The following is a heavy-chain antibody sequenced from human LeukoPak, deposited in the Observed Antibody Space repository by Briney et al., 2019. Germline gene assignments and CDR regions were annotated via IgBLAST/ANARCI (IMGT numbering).Heavy chain of an antibody. J-gene: IGHJ6*04. CDR2: ISSGGHI. Sequence: PGGSLRLSCAASGFTFSSYGLNWVRQAPGKGLEWVSTISSGGHIYYEDSVKGRFTISRDNAKNSLYLQMNSLRAEDTAVYYCAREGDIVVVPAAPGDVWGKGTTVTVSS. D-gene: IGHD2-2*01. V-gene: IGHV3-21*01. CDR1: GFTFSSYG. CDR3: AREGDIVVVPAAPGDV.